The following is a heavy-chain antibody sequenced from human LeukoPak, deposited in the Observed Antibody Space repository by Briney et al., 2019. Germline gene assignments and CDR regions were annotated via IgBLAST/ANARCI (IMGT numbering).Heavy chain of an antibody. CDR2: ISGSGGST. CDR1: GFTFSSYA. J-gene: IGHJ4*02. Sequence: GGSLRLSCAASGFTFSSYAMSWVRQAPGKGLEWVSAISGSGGSTYYADSVKGRFTISRDNYKNTLYLQMNGLRAEDTAVYYCAKLWFGELLLDYWGQGTLVTVSS. CDR3: AKLWFGELLLDY. V-gene: IGHV3-23*01. D-gene: IGHD3-10*01.